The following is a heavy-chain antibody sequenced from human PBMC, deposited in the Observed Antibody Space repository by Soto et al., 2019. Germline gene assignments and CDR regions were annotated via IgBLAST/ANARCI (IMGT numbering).Heavy chain of an antibody. CDR3: ARPVGYDSSGYYPYDAFDI. D-gene: IGHD3-22*01. V-gene: IGHV3-30*03. Sequence: GGSLRLSCAASGFTFSSYGMHWVRQAPGKGLEWVAVISYDGSNKYYADSVKGRFTISRDNSKNTLYLQMNSLRAEDTAVYYCARPVGYDSSGYYPYDAFDIWGQGTMVTVSS. J-gene: IGHJ3*02. CDR2: ISYDGSNK. CDR1: GFTFSSYG.